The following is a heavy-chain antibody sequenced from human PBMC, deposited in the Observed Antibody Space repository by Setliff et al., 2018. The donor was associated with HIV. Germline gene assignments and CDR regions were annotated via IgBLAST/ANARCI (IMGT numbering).Heavy chain of an antibody. CDR1: GFTFGDYA. Sequence: SLRLSCIPSGFTFGDYAMGWVRQAPGKGLEWVGFIRSKAYGGTTEYAASVKGRFTISRDDSKSIAYLQMNSLKTEDTAVYYCTRDDRDCGGDCYVAEYFQHWGQGTLVTVSS. J-gene: IGHJ1*01. D-gene: IGHD2-21*02. V-gene: IGHV3-49*04. CDR3: TRDDRDCGGDCYVAEYFQH. CDR2: IRSKAYGGTT.